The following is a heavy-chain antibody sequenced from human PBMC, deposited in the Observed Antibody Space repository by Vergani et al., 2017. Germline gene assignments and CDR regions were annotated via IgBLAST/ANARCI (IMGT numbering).Heavy chain of an antibody. CDR3: ARDLGIVGAPYYYYYYGMDV. CDR1: GFTFSSYS. D-gene: IGHD1-26*01. J-gene: IGHJ6*02. Sequence: VQLVESGGGVVQPGRSLRLSCAASGFTFSSYSMNWVRQAPGKGLEWVSYISSSSSTIYYADSVKGRFTISRDNAKNSLYLQMNSLRAEDTAVYYCARDLGIVGAPYYYYYYGMDVWGQGTTVTVSS. V-gene: IGHV3-48*01. CDR2: ISSSSSTI.